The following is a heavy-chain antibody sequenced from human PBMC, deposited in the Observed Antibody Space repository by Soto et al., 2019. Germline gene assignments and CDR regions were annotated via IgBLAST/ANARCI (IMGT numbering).Heavy chain of an antibody. D-gene: IGHD2-15*01. CDR3: ARDPLVAEVPYFDY. CDR2: IWYDGSNK. CDR1: GFTFSSYG. J-gene: IGHJ4*02. Sequence: QVQLVESGGGVVQPGRSLRLSCAASGFTFSSYGMHWVRQAPGKGLEWVAVIWYDGSNKYYADSVKGRFTISRDNSKNTLYLQMNSLRAEDTAVYYCARDPLVAEVPYFDYWGQGTLVTVSS. V-gene: IGHV3-33*01.